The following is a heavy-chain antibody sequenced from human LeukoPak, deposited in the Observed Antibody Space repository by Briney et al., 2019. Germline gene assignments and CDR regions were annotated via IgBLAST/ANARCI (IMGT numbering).Heavy chain of an antibody. V-gene: IGHV3-7*05. D-gene: IGHD3-22*01. Sequence: GGSLRLSCAGSGFTFSSYWMSWVRQAPGKGLEWVANIKEDGSEKYYVDSVKGRFTISRDNAKNSLYLQMKSLRAEDTAVYYCTRDSDYYDSSGYYDYWGQGTLVTVSS. J-gene: IGHJ4*02. CDR1: GFTFSSYW. CDR2: IKEDGSEK. CDR3: TRDSDYYDSSGYYDY.